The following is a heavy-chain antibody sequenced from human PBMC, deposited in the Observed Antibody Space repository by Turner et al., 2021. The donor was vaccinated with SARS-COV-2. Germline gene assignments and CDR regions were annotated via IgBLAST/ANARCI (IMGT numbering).Heavy chain of an antibody. CDR3: ATANKFYDYMDV. J-gene: IGHJ6*03. Sequence: EVQLVVSGGGLVEPGGSLRVSCAASGLTFSTTWMAWVRQAAGKGLEWVGRIKSKIDGGTVDYAAPVKGRFTISRDDSEDTLYMQMNSLKTEDTAVYYCATANKFYDYMDVWGEGATVTASS. V-gene: IGHV3-15*01. CDR2: IKSKIDGGTV. CDR1: GLTFSTTW.